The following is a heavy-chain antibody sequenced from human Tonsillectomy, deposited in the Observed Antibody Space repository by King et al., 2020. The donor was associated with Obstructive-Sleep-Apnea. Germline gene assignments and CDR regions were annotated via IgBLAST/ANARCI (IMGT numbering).Heavy chain of an antibody. Sequence: QVQLVESGGGVVQPGRSLILSCTASGFTFNSYAMHWVLQAPGNGLVGGTIRSYDGSNKQYDESVKGRFTISRDNSKNTLSLQMDSLRAEDTALYYCARGGRGICPFDYWGQGTLVTVSS. D-gene: IGHD3-16*01. CDR3: ARGGRGICPFDY. CDR2: RSYDGSNK. V-gene: IGHV3-30*04. CDR1: GFTFNSYA. J-gene: IGHJ4*02.